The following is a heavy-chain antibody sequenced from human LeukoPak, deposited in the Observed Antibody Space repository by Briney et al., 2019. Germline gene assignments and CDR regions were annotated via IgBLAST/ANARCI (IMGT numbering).Heavy chain of an antibody. CDR3: ARGITIFGVVQTPDSRYSWFDP. Sequence: ASVKVSCKASGYTFTSYGISWVRQAPGQGLEWMGWISAYNGNTNYAQKLQGRVTMTTDTSTSTAYMELRSLRSDDTAVYYCARGITIFGVVQTPDSRYSWFDPWGQGTLVTVSS. D-gene: IGHD3-3*01. CDR1: GYTFTSYG. J-gene: IGHJ5*02. V-gene: IGHV1-18*01. CDR2: ISAYNGNT.